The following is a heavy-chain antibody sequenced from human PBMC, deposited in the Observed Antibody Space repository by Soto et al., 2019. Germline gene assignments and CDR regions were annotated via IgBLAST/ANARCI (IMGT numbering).Heavy chain of an antibody. Sequence: ASAKVSCKASGYTFTSYGISWVRQAPGQGLEWMGWISAYNGNTNYAQKLQGRVTMTTDTSTSTAYMELRSLRSDDTAVYYCARDSVTIFGVVDENYYYYGMDVWGQGTTVTVSS. V-gene: IGHV1-18*04. J-gene: IGHJ6*02. CDR3: ARDSVTIFGVVDENYYYYGMDV. CDR1: GYTFTSYG. D-gene: IGHD3-3*01. CDR2: ISAYNGNT.